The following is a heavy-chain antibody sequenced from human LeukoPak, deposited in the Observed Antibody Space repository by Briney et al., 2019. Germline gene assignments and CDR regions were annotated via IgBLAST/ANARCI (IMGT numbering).Heavy chain of an antibody. D-gene: IGHD6-6*01. Sequence: GGSLRLSCAASGFTFSSYSMNWVRQAPGKGLEWVSYISSSSSTIYYADSVKGRFTISRDNAKNSLYLQMNSLRAEDTAVYYCARDLVIRIAALLDYWGQGTLVTVSS. J-gene: IGHJ4*02. CDR3: ARDLVIRIAALLDY. CDR1: GFTFSSYS. V-gene: IGHV3-48*04. CDR2: ISSSSSTI.